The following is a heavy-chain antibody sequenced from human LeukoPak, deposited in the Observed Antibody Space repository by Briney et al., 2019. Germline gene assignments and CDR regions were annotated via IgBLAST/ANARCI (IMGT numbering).Heavy chain of an antibody. CDR2: ITSSSSYT. J-gene: IGHJ4*02. D-gene: IGHD6-13*01. V-gene: IGHV3-21*05. Sequence: PGRSLRLSCAASGFTFSSYEMNWVCQAPAKGLEWVSYITSSSSYTNYAVSVKGRFTISRDNAKRSLYLQMNSLRAEDMAVYYCARERSSWVYWGQGTLVTVSS. CDR3: ARERSSWVY. CDR1: GFTFSSYE.